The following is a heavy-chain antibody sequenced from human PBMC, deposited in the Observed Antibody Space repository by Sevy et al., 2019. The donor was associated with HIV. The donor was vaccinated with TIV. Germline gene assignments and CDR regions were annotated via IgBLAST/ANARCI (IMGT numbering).Heavy chain of an antibody. Sequence: GGSLRLSCAASGFTFSTYGMHWVRQAPGKGLEWVAFIRFDGTIKYYTDSVKGRLTISRDNSKNTLYLQMNSLRAEDTAVYFCAKVLHNVVVPAAIDYYYGMDVWGQGTTVTVSS. CDR3: AKVLHNVVVPAAIDYYYGMDV. CDR1: GFTFSTYG. V-gene: IGHV3-30*02. D-gene: IGHD2-2*01. CDR2: IRFDGTIK. J-gene: IGHJ6*02.